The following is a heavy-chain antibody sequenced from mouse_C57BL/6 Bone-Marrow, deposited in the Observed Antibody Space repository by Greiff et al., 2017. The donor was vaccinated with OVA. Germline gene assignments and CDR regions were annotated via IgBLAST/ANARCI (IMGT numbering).Heavy chain of an antibody. CDR2: IYPGDGDT. Sequence: QVQLQQSGPELVKPGASVKISCKASGYAFSSSWMNWVKQRPGKGLEWIGRIYPGDGDTNYNGKFKGKATLTADKSSSTAYMQLSSLTSEDSAVYFCACYDYDHYWGQGTTLTVSS. CDR3: ACYDYDHY. D-gene: IGHD2-4*01. J-gene: IGHJ2*01. V-gene: IGHV1-82*01. CDR1: GYAFSSSW.